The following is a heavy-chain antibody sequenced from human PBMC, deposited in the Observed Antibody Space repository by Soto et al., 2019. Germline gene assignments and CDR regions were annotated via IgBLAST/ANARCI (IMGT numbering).Heavy chain of an antibody. J-gene: IGHJ4*02. CDR3: ARGTSADFWCGYFSPPFDY. Sequence: EVQLVESGGGLVQPGGSLRLSCAASGFTFSSYWMHWVRQAPGKGLVWVSRINSDGSSTSYADSVKGRFTISRDNAKNTLYLQMNSLRAEDTAVYYCARGTSADFWCGYFSPPFDYWGQGTLVTVSS. D-gene: IGHD3-3*01. CDR2: INSDGSST. V-gene: IGHV3-74*01. CDR1: GFTFSSYW.